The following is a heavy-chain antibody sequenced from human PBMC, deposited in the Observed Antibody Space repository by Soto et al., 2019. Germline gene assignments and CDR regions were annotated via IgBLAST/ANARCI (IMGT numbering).Heavy chain of an antibody. CDR3: ARGGRNYYYYGMDV. CDR2: IYYSGST. CDR1: GGSISSGDYY. Sequence: PSETLSLTCTVSGGSISSGDYYWSWIRQPPGKGLEWIGYIYYSGSTYYNPSLNSRVTISVDTSKNQFSLKLSSVTAADTAVYYCARGGRNYYYYGMDVWGQGTTVTVSS. V-gene: IGHV4-30-4*01. J-gene: IGHJ6*02.